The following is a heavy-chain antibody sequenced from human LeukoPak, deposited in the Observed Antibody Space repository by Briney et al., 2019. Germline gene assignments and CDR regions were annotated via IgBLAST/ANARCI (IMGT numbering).Heavy chain of an antibody. CDR2: ITSYDGRNK. CDR1: GFTFSSYA. CDR3: AKDLPGYYGSGSYYRVLDY. D-gene: IGHD3-10*01. V-gene: IGHV3-30*18. Sequence: PGGSLRLSCAASGFTFSSYAMSWVRQAPGKGLEWVAVITSYDGRNKYYADSVKGRFTISRDNSKNTLYMQMNSLRPEDTAVYYCAKDLPGYYGSGSYYRVLDYWGQGTLVTVSS. J-gene: IGHJ4*02.